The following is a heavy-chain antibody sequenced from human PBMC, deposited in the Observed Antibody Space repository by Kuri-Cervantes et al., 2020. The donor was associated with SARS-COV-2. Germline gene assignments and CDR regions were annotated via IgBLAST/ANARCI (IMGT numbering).Heavy chain of an antibody. CDR1: GYSFTSYW. Sequence: GGSLRLSGKGSGYSFTSYWISWVRQMPGKGLEWMGRIDPSDSYTNYSPSFQGHVTISADKSISTAYLQWSSLKASDTAMYYCARDMTYYYYGMDVWGQGTTVTVSS. J-gene: IGHJ6*02. CDR2: IDPSDSYT. CDR3: ARDMTYYYYGMDV. V-gene: IGHV5-10-1*01.